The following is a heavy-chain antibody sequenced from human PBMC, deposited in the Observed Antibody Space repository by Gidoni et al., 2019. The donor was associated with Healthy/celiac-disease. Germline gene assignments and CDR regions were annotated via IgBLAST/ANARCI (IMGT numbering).Heavy chain of an antibody. Sequence: QVQLVESGGGVVQPGRSLRLSCAASGFTFSSYGMHWVRQAPGKGLELVAVIWYDGSNKYYADSVKGRFTISRDNSKNTLYLQMNSLRAEDTAVYYCARGFLTYYYDSSGYPQGWFDPWGQGTLVTVSS. CDR2: IWYDGSNK. CDR1: GFTFSSYG. V-gene: IGHV3-33*01. CDR3: ARGFLTYYYDSSGYPQGWFDP. J-gene: IGHJ5*02. D-gene: IGHD3-22*01.